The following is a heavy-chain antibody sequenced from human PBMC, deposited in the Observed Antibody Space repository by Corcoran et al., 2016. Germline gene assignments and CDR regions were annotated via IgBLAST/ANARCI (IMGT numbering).Heavy chain of an antibody. Sequence: EVQLVESGGGLVQPGGSLRLSCAASGFTFSSYWMSWVRQAPGKGLEWVANIKQDGSEKYYVDSVKGRFTISRDNAKNSLYLQMNSLRAEDTAVYYWARDNGYCSGGSCPYNWFDPWGQGTLVTVSS. V-gene: IGHV3-7*03. D-gene: IGHD2-15*01. J-gene: IGHJ5*02. CDR1: GFTFSSYW. CDR2: IKQDGSEK. CDR3: ARDNGYCSGGSCPYNWFDP.